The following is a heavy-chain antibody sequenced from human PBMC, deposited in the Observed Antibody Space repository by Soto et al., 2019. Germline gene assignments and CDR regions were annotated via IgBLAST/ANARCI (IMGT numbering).Heavy chain of an antibody. V-gene: IGHV4-59*01. Sequence: PSETLSLTCTVSGGSISSYYWSWIRQPPGKGLGWIGYIYHRGSTHYNPSLESRVTISVDTSKNQFSLKLSSVTAADTAVYYCASGWFGEFVYYFDYWGQGTLVTVSS. CDR2: IYHRGST. CDR1: GGSISSYY. CDR3: ASGWFGEFVYYFDY. J-gene: IGHJ4*02. D-gene: IGHD3-10*01.